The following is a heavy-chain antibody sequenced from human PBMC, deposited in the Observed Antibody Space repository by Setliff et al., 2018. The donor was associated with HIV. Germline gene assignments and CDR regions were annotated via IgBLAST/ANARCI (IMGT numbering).Heavy chain of an antibody. CDR3: ARGGDYDSSGYYVT. CDR1: GGPFTSSS. V-gene: IGHV1-69*02. CDR2: IIPILGVP. J-gene: IGHJ4*02. Sequence: SVKVSCKASGGPFTSSSIGWVRQAPGQGLEWMGRIIPILGVPRYAQTFQGRVTITADKATSTSYMHLSSLRAEDTAVYFCARGGDYDSSGYYVTWGQGSLVTVSS. D-gene: IGHD3-22*01.